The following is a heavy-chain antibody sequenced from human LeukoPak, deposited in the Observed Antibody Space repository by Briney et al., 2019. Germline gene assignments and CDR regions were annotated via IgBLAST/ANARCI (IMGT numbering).Heavy chain of an antibody. CDR1: GGSISSYY. CDR3: ARYSSGSYYQYYYYYYMDV. J-gene: IGHJ6*03. V-gene: IGHV4-59*01. D-gene: IGHD3-10*01. CDR2: IYYSGST. Sequence: SETLSLTCTVSGGSISSYYWSWIRQPPGKGLEWIGYIYYSGSTNYNPSLKSRVTISVDTSKNQFSLKLGSVTAADTAVYYCARYSSGSYYQYYYYYYMDVWGKGTTVTVSS.